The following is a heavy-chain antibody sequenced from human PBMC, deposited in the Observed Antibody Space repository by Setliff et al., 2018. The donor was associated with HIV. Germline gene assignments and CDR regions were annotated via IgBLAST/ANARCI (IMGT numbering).Heavy chain of an antibody. V-gene: IGHV3-7*01. CDR2: IKQDGSEK. CDR3: ARDPPQSGYHMDV. J-gene: IGHJ6*03. Sequence: GGSLRLSCAASGFTFSSYWMSWVRQAPGKGLEWVANIKQDGSEKYYVDSVKGRFTISRDNAKNSLYLQMNSLRAEDTAVYYCARDPPQSGYHMDVWGKGTTVTVSS. CDR1: GFTFSSYW.